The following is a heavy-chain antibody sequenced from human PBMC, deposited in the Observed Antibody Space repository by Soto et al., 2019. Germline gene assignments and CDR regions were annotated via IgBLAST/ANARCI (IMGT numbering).Heavy chain of an antibody. V-gene: IGHV4-34*01. D-gene: IGHD3-10*01. CDR3: ARAGAALVRGSIGGFDY. J-gene: IGHJ4*02. CDR1: GGAFNGYY. CDR2: INHSGPV. Sequence: HVHLQQWGAGLLKPSETLSLTCAVNGGAFNGYYLTWIRQSPGKGLQWIGEINHSGPVDDNPSLKSRVTFPIDTSKKQFSLTLTSVTAADTAVYYCARAGAALVRGSIGGFDYWGQGTLVTVSS.